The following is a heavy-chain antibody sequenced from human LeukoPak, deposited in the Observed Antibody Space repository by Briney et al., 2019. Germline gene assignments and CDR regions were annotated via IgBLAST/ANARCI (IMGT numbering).Heavy chain of an antibody. CDR2: IYHSGST. Sequence: SETLSLTCAVSGGSISSGGYSWSWIRQPPGKGLEWIGYIYHSGSTYYNPSLKSRVTISVDRSKNQFSLKLSSVTAAGTAVYYCARGTGYYDSSGYPRLPPDYWGQGTLVTVSS. CDR1: GGSISSGGYS. J-gene: IGHJ4*02. D-gene: IGHD3-22*01. CDR3: ARGTGYYDSSGYPRLPPDY. V-gene: IGHV4-30-2*01.